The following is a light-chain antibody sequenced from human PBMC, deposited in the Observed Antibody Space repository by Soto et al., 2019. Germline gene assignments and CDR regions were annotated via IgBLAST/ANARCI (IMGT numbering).Light chain of an antibody. J-gene: IGLJ1*01. V-gene: IGLV2-23*01. CDR1: SGDVGSYNL. CDR2: EGG. Sequence: QSALTQPASVAGCPGQSSTISCAGSSGDVGSYNLVSWYQQLSGQAPKLLIYEGGKRPSGVSHRFSDSNSGNTASLTISGLQAEDEADYYCCSYTGTTTDDFGTGTKVTV. CDR3: CSYTGTTTDD.